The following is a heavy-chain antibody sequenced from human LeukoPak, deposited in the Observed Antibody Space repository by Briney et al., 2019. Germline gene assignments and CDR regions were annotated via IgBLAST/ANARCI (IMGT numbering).Heavy chain of an antibody. Sequence: GGSLRLSCAASGFTFSSYGMHWVRQAPGKGLEWVAFIRYDGSNKYYADSVKGRFTISRDNSKNTLYLQMNSLRAEDTAVYYCAREMGITVTTIYWFDPWGQGTLVTVSS. J-gene: IGHJ5*02. CDR3: AREMGITVTTIYWFDP. CDR2: IRYDGSNK. D-gene: IGHD4-17*01. V-gene: IGHV3-30*02. CDR1: GFTFSSYG.